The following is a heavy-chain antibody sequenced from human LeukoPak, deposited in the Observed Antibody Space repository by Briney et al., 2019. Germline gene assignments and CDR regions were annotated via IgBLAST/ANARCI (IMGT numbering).Heavy chain of an antibody. CDR1: GVSFSGYY. D-gene: IGHD3-10*01. V-gene: IGHV4-34*01. CDR2: INHSGST. CDR3: ARGGGSENQYASWYFDY. J-gene: IGHJ4*02. Sequence: PSETLSLTCAVYGVSFSGYYWSWIRQPPGKGLEWIGEINHSGSTNYNPSLKSRVTISVDTSKNQFSLKLSSVTAADTAVYYCARGGGSENQYASWYFDYWGQGALVTVSS.